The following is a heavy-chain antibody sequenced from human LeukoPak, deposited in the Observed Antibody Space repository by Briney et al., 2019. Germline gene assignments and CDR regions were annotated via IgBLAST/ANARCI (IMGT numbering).Heavy chain of an antibody. D-gene: IGHD3-3*01. Sequence: SETLSLTCAVYGGSFSGYYWSWIRQPPGKGLEWIGEINHSGSTNYNPSLKSRVTISVDTSKNQFSLKLSSVIAADTAVYYCASIYDFYGMDVWGQGTTVTVSS. CDR1: GGSFSGYY. V-gene: IGHV4-34*01. J-gene: IGHJ6*02. CDR2: INHSGST. CDR3: ASIYDFYGMDV.